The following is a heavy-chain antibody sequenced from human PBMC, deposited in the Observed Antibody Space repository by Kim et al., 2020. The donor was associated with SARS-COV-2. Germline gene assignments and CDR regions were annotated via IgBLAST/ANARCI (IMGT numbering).Heavy chain of an antibody. V-gene: IGHV4-39*01. J-gene: IGHJ4*02. CDR3: ARRELRGYSGYDLFDY. D-gene: IGHD5-12*01. CDR2: IYYSGST. Sequence: SETLSLTCTVSGGSISSSSYYWGWIRQPPGKGLEWIGSIYYSGSTYYNPSLKSRVTISVDTSKNQFSLKLSSVTAADTAVYYCARRELRGYSGYDLFDYWGQGTLVTVSS. CDR1: GGSISSSSYY.